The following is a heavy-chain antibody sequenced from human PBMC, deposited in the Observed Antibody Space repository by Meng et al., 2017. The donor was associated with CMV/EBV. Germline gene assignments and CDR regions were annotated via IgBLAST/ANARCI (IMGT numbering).Heavy chain of an antibody. Sequence: QVQRLEPGQGLGKPSDTLSLTCTVSGGSISSDYVSWIRQPAWKGLEWIGRIYTSGSTNYNPSLKSRVTMSVDTSKNQFSLKLSSVTAADTAVYYCARSMVVAGDWFDPWGQGTLVTVSS. CDR1: GGSISSDY. D-gene: IGHD2-15*01. V-gene: IGHV4-4*07. J-gene: IGHJ5*02. CDR2: IYTSGST. CDR3: ARSMVVAGDWFDP.